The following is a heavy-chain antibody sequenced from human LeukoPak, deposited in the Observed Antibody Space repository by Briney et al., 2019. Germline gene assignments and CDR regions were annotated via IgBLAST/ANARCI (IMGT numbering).Heavy chain of an antibody. V-gene: IGHV1-2*02. Sequence: ASVKVSCKASGYTFTGYYIHWVRQAPGQGLERMGWINPTSGGTKYAQKFQGRVTMTRDTSISTAYMELSRLRADDTAVFYCARGGSAWDNPFDYWGQGTLVTVSS. CDR1: GYTFTGYY. CDR2: INPTSGGT. J-gene: IGHJ4*02. D-gene: IGHD6-19*01. CDR3: ARGGSAWDNPFDY.